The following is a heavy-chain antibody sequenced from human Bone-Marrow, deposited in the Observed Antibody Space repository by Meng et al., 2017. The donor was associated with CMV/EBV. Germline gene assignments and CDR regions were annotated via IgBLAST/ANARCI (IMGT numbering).Heavy chain of an antibody. J-gene: IGHJ4*02. CDR1: GYTFTSYY. CDR3: ARVRWVGADL. V-gene: IGHV1-46*01. Sequence: KVACKASGYTFTSYYMHWVRQAPGQGLEWMGIINPSGGSTSYAQKFQGRVTMTRDTSTSTVYMELSSLRSEDTAVYYCARVRWVGADLWGQGTLVTVSS. CDR2: INPSGGST. D-gene: IGHD1-26*01.